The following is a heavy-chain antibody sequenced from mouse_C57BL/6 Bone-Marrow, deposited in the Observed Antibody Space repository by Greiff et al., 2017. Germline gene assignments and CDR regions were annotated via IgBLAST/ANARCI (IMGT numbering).Heavy chain of an antibody. J-gene: IGHJ2*01. V-gene: IGHV1-76*01. CDR3: AREGGNYCIDY. CDR2: IYPGSGNT. Sequence: QVQLKESGAELARPGASVKLSCKASGYTFTDYYINWVKQRPGQGLEWIARIYPGSGNTYYNEKFKGKATLTAEKSSSTAYMQLGSLTSEDSAVYFCAREGGNYCIDYWGQGTTLTVSS. CDR1: GYTFTDYY. D-gene: IGHD2-1*01.